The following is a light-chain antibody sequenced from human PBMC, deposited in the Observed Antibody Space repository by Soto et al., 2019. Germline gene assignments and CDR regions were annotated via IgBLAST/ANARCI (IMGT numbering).Light chain of an antibody. CDR2: AAS. CDR3: QQLVT. V-gene: IGKV1-9*01. J-gene: IGKJ1*01. Sequence: DIPLTQSPSFLSASVGDRVTITCRASQGFSSYLAWYQQKPGKAPKLLIYAASTLQSGVPSRFSGSGSGTEFTLTISSLQPEDFATYYCQQLVTFGQGTKVEIK. CDR1: QGFSSY.